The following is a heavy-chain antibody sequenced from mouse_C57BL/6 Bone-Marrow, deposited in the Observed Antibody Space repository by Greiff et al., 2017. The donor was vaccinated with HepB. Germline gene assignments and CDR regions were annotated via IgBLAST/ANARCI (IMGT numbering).Heavy chain of an antibody. Sequence: EVMLVESGGGLVKPGGSLKLSCAASGFTFSSYAMSWVRQTPEKRLEWVATISDGGSYTYYPDNVKGRFTISRDNAKNNLYLQMSHLKSEDTAMYYCARRLRFYAMDYWGQGTSVTVSS. V-gene: IGHV5-4*03. CDR1: GFTFSSYA. CDR3: ARRLRFYAMDY. CDR2: ISDGGSYT. D-gene: IGHD3-2*02. J-gene: IGHJ4*01.